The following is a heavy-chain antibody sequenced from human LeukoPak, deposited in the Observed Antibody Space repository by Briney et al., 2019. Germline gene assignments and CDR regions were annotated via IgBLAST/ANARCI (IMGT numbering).Heavy chain of an antibody. J-gene: IGHJ6*02. CDR2: ISGGGEST. CDR3: AAATAVHYYYYYGMDV. CDR1: GFTFSTFA. Sequence: QPGGSLRLSCAASGFTFSTFAMSWVRQTPGKGLEWVSAISGGGESTYYADSVKGRFTISRDNSKNTLYLQMNSLRAEDTAVYYCAAATAVHYYYYYGMDVWGQGTTVTVSS. V-gene: IGHV3-23*01. D-gene: IGHD2-15*01.